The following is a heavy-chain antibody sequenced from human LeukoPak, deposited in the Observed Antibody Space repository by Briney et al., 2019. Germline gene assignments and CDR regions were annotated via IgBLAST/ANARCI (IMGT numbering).Heavy chain of an antibody. J-gene: IGHJ4*02. D-gene: IGHD2-2*01. CDR2: INPSGGST. V-gene: IGHV1-46*01. CDR3: ARMKYQLLWADDY. Sequence: ASVKVSCKASGYTFTSYYMHWVRQAPGQGLEWMGIINPSGGSTSYAQKFQGRVTMTRDTSISTAYMELSRLRSDDTAVYYCARMKYQLLWADDYWGQGTLVTVSS. CDR1: GYTFTSYY.